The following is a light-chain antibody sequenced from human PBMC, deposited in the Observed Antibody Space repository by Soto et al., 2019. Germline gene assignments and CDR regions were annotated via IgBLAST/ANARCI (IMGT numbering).Light chain of an antibody. CDR3: AAWDDSLIAWV. J-gene: IGLJ3*02. CDR2: EVS. Sequence: QSALTQSPSASGSPGQSVTISCTGTSSDVGGYNFVSWYQQHPGKAPKLMIYEVSKRLSGVPDRFSGSKSGTSASLAISGLQSEDEADYYCAAWDDSLIAWVFGGGTKVTVL. CDR1: SSDVGGYNF. V-gene: IGLV2-8*01.